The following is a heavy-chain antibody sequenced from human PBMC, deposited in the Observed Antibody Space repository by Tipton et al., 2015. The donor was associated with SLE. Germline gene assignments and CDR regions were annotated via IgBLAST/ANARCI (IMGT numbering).Heavy chain of an antibody. J-gene: IGHJ6*02. V-gene: IGHV4-39*07. CDR3: ASMIVVIPVEARRDGMDV. CDR1: GGSISSSSYY. D-gene: IGHD2-2*01. Sequence: TLSLTCTVSGGSISSSSYYWGWIRQPPGKGLEWIGSIYYSGSTYYNPSLKSRVTISVDTSKNQFSLKLSSVTAADTAVYYCASMIVVIPVEARRDGMDVWGQGTTVTVSS. CDR2: IYYSGST.